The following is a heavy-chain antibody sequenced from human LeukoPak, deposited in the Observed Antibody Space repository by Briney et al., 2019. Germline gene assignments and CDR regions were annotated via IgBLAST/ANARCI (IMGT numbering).Heavy chain of an antibody. CDR1: GFRFSSYW. Sequence: GGSLRLSCGASGFRFSSYWMTWVRQAPGKGLEWVANIKQDGSEKNYVDSVKGRFAISRDNAKNSLYLQMNSLRAEDTAVYYCAKVPELNYYDSSGYYHPAPFDIWGQGTMVTVSS. V-gene: IGHV3-7*03. D-gene: IGHD3-22*01. J-gene: IGHJ3*02. CDR2: IKQDGSEK. CDR3: AKVPELNYYDSSGYYHPAPFDI.